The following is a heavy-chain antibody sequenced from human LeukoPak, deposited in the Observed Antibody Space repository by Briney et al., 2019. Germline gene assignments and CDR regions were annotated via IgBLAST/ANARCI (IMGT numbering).Heavy chain of an antibody. CDR1: GGSISNYH. V-gene: IGHV4-4*07. Sequence: SETLSLTCTVSGGSISNYHWSWIRQPAGKGLGWIGQIHTSGSTNYNPPLKSRVSMSIDTTEDQVSLTIRSVTAADTAFYYCARRDISSGWSFDYWGQGTLVTVSS. CDR3: ARRDISSGWSFDY. D-gene: IGHD6-19*01. J-gene: IGHJ4*02. CDR2: IHTSGST.